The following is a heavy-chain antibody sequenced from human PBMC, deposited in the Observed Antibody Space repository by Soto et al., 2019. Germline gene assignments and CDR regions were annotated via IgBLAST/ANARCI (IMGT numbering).Heavy chain of an antibody. V-gene: IGHV1-18*01. CDR3: ARQSITIFGVVYDY. D-gene: IGHD3-3*01. Sequence: ASVKVSCKASGYTFTSYGISWVRQAPGQGLEWMGWISAYNGNTNYAQKLQGRVTMTTDTSTSTAYIELRSLRSDDTAVYYCARQSITIFGVVYDYWGQGTLVTVSS. J-gene: IGHJ4*02. CDR2: ISAYNGNT. CDR1: GYTFTSYG.